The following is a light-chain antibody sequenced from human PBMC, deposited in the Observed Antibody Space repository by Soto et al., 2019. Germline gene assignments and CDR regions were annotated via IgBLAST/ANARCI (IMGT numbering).Light chain of an antibody. CDR1: QSVSTN. CDR2: GAS. Sequence: KVMTQSPVTLSVPPGERATLSCRASQSVSTNLAWYQQKPGQAPRLLIYGASTRATGIPARFSGSGSGTEFTLIISSLQSEDFAVYYCQQYNNWPQISFGGGTKVDIK. CDR3: QQYNNWPQIS. J-gene: IGKJ4*01. V-gene: IGKV3-15*01.